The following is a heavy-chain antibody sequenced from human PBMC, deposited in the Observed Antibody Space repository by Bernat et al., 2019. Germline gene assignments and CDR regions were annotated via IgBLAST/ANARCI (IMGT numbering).Heavy chain of an antibody. CDR1: GYTFTNYW. D-gene: IGHD6-13*01. J-gene: IGHJ4*02. V-gene: IGHV5-51*01. Sequence: EVQLVQSGAEVKKPGESLKISCKASGYTFTNYWIAWVRQMPGKGLECMGLVYPGDSDTRYSPSVQGQVTISADKSITTVYLKWRSLKATDTDIIYCARHWSTTSAAACYDSGGQGTLVTVSS. CDR2: VYPGDSDT. CDR3: ARHWSTTSAAACYDS.